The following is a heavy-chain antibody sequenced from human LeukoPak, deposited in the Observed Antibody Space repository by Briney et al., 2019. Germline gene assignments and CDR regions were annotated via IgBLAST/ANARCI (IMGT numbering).Heavy chain of an antibody. CDR1: GGSISSSNYY. D-gene: IGHD3-22*01. J-gene: IGHJ4*02. CDR3: ARGYDSSAYYPFNY. Sequence: SETLSLTCIVSGGSISSSNYYWGWIRQPPGKGLEWIGEINHSGSTNYNPSLKSRVTISVDTSKNQFSLKLSSVTAADTAVYYCARGYDSSAYYPFNYWGQGTLVTVSS. CDR2: INHSGST. V-gene: IGHV4-39*07.